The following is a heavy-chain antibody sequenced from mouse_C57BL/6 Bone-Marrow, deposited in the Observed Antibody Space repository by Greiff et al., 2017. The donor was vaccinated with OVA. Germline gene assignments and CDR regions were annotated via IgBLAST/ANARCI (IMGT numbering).Heavy chain of an antibody. CDR2: IYPGDGDT. CDR1: GYAFSSSW. J-gene: IGHJ2*01. CDR3: ASFGYYDYFDY. Sequence: QVQLQQSGPELVKPGASVKISCKASGYAFSSSWMNWVKQRPGKGLEWIGRIYPGDGDTNYNGKFKGKATLTADKSSSTAYMQLSSLTSEDSAVYFCASFGYYDYFDYWGQGTTLTVSS. V-gene: IGHV1-82*01. D-gene: IGHD2-3*01.